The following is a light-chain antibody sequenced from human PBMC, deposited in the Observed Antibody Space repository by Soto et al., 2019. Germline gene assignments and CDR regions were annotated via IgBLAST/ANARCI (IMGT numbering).Light chain of an antibody. V-gene: IGLV2-8*01. J-gene: IGLJ1*01. CDR2: EVS. CDR1: SNDVGGYNF. CDR3: SSYAGNNIYYV. Sequence: QSALTQPPSASGSPRQSVTISCTGTSNDVGGYNFVSWYQQHPGKAPKLMIFEVSKRPSGVPDRFSGSKSGSTASLTVSGLQAEDEADYYCSSYAGNNIYYVFGTGTKVTV.